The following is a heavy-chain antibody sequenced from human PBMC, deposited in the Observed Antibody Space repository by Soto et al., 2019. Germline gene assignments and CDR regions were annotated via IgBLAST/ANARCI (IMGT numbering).Heavy chain of an antibody. CDR2: ISSSGSAI. J-gene: IGHJ4*02. CDR1: GFTFSDYY. CDR3: ERDRYGDKAFDY. D-gene: IGHD4-17*01. Sequence: QVQLVESGGGLVKPGGSLRLSCAASGFTFSDYYMSWIRQAPGKGLEWVSYISSSGSAIYYADSVRGRFTISRDNAKNPLYLQMNSLRAEDTAVYYCERDRYGDKAFDYWGQGTLVTVSS. V-gene: IGHV3-11*01.